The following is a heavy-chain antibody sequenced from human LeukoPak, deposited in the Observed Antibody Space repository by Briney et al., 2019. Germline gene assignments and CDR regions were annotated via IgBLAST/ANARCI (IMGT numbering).Heavy chain of an antibody. CDR2: ISTDGSST. CDR1: GFMFSDYA. CDR3: ARDRAYGSRGWYFDYYDY. Sequence: GGSLRLSCVASGFMFSDYAMHWVRQAPGKGLEYVSAISTDGSSTSHANSVKGRFTIPRDNSKNTLFLQMGSLRAEDMAAYYCARDRAYGSRGWYFDYYDYWGQGTLVTVSS. D-gene: IGHD6-19*01. V-gene: IGHV3-64*01. J-gene: IGHJ4*02.